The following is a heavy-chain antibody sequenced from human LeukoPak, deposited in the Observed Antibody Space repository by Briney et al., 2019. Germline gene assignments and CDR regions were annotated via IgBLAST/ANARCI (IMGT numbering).Heavy chain of an antibody. J-gene: IGHJ4*02. CDR2: IYYSGST. Sequence: PSETLSLTCTVSGGSISRGGYYWSWIRQHPGKGLEWIGYIYYSGSTYYNPSLKSRVIISVDTSKNQFSLKLNSVTAADTAVYYCARGARQWLEDFDYWGQGTLVTVSS. D-gene: IGHD6-19*01. V-gene: IGHV4-31*03. CDR1: GGSISRGGYY. CDR3: ARGARQWLEDFDY.